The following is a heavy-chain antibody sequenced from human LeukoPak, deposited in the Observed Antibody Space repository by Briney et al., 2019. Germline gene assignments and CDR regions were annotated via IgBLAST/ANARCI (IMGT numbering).Heavy chain of an antibody. D-gene: IGHD3-22*01. V-gene: IGHV3-33*01. Sequence: GRSLRLSCAASGFTFSSYGMHWVRQAPGKGPEWVAVIWYDGSNKYYADSVKGRFTISRDNSKNTLYLQMNSLRAEDTAVYYCARENYYDSSGYYYSYFDYWGQGTLVTVSS. J-gene: IGHJ4*02. CDR3: ARENYYDSSGYYYSYFDY. CDR2: IWYDGSNK. CDR1: GFTFSSYG.